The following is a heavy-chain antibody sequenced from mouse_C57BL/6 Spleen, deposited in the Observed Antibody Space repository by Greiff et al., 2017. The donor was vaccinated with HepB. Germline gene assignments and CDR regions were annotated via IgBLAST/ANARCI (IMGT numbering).Heavy chain of an antibody. Sequence: VQLQQSGAELVKPGASVKISCKASGYAFSSYWMNWVKQRPGKGLEWIGQIYPGDGDTNYNGKFKGKATLTADKSSSTAYMPLSSLTSEDSAVYFCAREGEDSSGQYAMDYWGQGTTVTVSS. V-gene: IGHV1-80*01. CDR1: GYAFSSYW. J-gene: IGHJ4*01. CDR3: AREGEDSSGQYAMDY. CDR2: IYPGDGDT. D-gene: IGHD3-2*02.